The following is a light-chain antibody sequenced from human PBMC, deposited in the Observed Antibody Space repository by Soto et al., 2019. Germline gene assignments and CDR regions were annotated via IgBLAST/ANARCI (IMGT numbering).Light chain of an antibody. CDR1: SGHSSYI. J-gene: IGLJ3*02. Sequence: QLVLTQSSSASASLGSSVKLTCTLSSGHSSYIIAWHQQQPGKAPRYLMKLEGSGSYNKGSGVPDRFSGSSSGADRYLTISNLQFEDEADYYCETWDSNSWVFVGGTKVTVL. CDR3: ETWDSNSWV. CDR2: LEGSGSY. V-gene: IGLV4-60*02.